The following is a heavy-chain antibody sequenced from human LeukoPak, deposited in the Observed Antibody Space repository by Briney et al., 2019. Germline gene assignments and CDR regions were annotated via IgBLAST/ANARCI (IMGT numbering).Heavy chain of an antibody. V-gene: IGHV3-23*01. CDR2: ISGSGDKK. D-gene: IGHD3-3*01. CDR1: GFTFSNYA. CDR3: AKEPTIFGVVIDAFHI. J-gene: IGHJ3*02. Sequence: GSLRLSCAASGFTFSNYALSWVRQSPGKGLEWLSAISGSGDKKYYAASVKGRFTISRDTSKNTLYLQMSSLRAEDTAVYYCAKEPTIFGVVIDAFHIWGHGTMVTVSS.